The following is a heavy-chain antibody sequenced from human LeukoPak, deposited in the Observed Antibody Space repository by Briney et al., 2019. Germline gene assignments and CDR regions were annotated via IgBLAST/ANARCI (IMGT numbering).Heavy chain of an antibody. CDR1: GFTFSSYE. CDR2: ISSSGSTI. Sequence: PGGSLRLSCAASGFTFSSYEMYWVRQAPGKGLEWVSYISSSGSTIYYADSVKGRFTISRDNAKNSLYLQMNSLRAEDTAVYYCARDRGGAYDFWSGYYTGYFDYWGQGTLVPVSS. D-gene: IGHD3-3*01. J-gene: IGHJ4*02. CDR3: ARDRGGAYDFWSGYYTGYFDY. V-gene: IGHV3-48*03.